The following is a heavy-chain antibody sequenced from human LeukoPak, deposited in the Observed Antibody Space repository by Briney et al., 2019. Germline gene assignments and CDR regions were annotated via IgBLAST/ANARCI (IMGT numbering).Heavy chain of an antibody. J-gene: IGHJ4*02. CDR3: ARLYAGTRPPDY. V-gene: IGHV4-39*01. D-gene: IGHD2-2*02. Sequence: SETLSLTCTVSGGSISSSTYYWGWIRQPPGKGLEWIGSIFYSGNTYYNPSLKSRVTISVDTSKSQFSLKLSSVTAADTAVYYCARLYAGTRPPDYWGQGTLVTVTS. CDR2: IFYSGNT. CDR1: GGSISSSTYY.